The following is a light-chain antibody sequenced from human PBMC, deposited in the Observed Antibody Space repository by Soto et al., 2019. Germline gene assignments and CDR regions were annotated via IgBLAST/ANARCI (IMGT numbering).Light chain of an antibody. J-gene: IGKJ5*01. Sequence: EIVMTQSPATLSVSPGERATLSCRASQSVSSNLAWYQQKPGQPPRLLIYDASYRATGIPDRFSGSGSGTDFTLTISSLEPEDFAVYYCQQRSDWPPITFGQGTRLEI. CDR2: DAS. V-gene: IGKV3-11*01. CDR3: QQRSDWPPIT. CDR1: QSVSSN.